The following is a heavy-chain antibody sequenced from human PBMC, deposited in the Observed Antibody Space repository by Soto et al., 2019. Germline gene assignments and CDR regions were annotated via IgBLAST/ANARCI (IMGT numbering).Heavy chain of an antibody. V-gene: IGHV4-39*02. D-gene: IGHD3-9*01. CDR1: GGSISSSSYY. J-gene: IGHJ5*02. CDR2: IYYSGST. CDR3: ARRVLTGYSFLWFDP. Sequence: QLQLQESGPGLVKPSETLSLTCTVSGGSISSSSYYWGWLRQPPGKGLEWIGTIYYSGSTYYNPSLKSRVTISVDTSKNHFSLKLSSVTAADTAVYYCARRVLTGYSFLWFDPWGQGTLATVSS.